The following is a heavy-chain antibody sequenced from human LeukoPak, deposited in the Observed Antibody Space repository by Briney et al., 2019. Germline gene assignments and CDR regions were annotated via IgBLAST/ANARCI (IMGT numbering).Heavy chain of an antibody. CDR2: IYYSGST. J-gene: IGHJ3*02. Sequence: SSETLSLTCTVSGGSISSSSYYWGWIRQPPGKGLEWIGSIYYSGSTYYNPSLKSRVTISVDTSKNQFSLKLSSVTAADTAVYYCARYSSSGHDAFDIWGQGTMVTVSS. D-gene: IGHD6-6*01. CDR1: GGSISSSSYY. CDR3: ARYSSSGHDAFDI. V-gene: IGHV4-39*07.